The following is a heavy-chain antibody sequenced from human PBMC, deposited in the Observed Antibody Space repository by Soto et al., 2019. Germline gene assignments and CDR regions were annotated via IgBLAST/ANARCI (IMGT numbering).Heavy chain of an antibody. CDR3: SRGTSALEFDY. D-gene: IGHD1-1*01. V-gene: IGHV4-59*08. CDR1: CGSISRYY. CDR2: IYYSRST. J-gene: IGHJ4*02. Sequence: QVQLQESGPGLVKPSETLSINCTVSCGSISRYYCSWIRPPTGKGLEWIGFIYYSRSTNYNPSHKSRVTTSVDTSKNQVSLKGSSVTAADPAVYYCSRGTSALEFDYWGQGTLVTVSS.